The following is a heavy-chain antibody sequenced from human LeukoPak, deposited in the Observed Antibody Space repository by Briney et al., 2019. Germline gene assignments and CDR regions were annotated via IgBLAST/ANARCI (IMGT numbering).Heavy chain of an antibody. CDR1: GFTVSSNY. CDR2: IYSGGST. V-gene: IGHV3-53*01. CDR3: AKGFSPTVRGADPRLAAFDI. D-gene: IGHD3-10*01. Sequence: PGGSLRLSCAASGFTVSSNYMSWVRQAPGKGLGWVSVIYSGGSTYYEDSGKGRFTIAEDDAKNTLYLQMKSMTAEDTAVYYCAKGFSPTVRGADPRLAAFDIWGQGTMVTVSS. J-gene: IGHJ3*02.